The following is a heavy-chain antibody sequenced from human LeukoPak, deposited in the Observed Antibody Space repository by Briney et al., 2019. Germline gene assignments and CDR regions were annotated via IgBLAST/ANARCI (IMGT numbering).Heavy chain of an antibody. V-gene: IGHV4-38-2*02. CDR1: GYSISSGYY. D-gene: IGHD1-26*01. J-gene: IGHJ4*02. CDR3: ARIEYSGPLDY. CDR2: IYHGGST. Sequence: SETLSLTCTVSGYSISSGYYWGWIRQSPGKGLEWIGSIYHGGSTYYNPSLRSRVTISVDTPKNQFSLRLSSVTAADTAVYYCARIEYSGPLDYWGQGTLVTVSS.